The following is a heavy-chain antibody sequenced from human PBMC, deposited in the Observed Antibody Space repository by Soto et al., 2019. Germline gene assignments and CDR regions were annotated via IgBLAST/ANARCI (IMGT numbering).Heavy chain of an antibody. J-gene: IGHJ6*01. Sequence: QVQLVESGGGVVQPGRSLRLSCAASGFTFSNYGMHWVRQAPGKGLEWVAVILNDGSNRYHADSVKDRFTISRDNSKNTLYLQMNSLRAEDTAVYYCARDDEYSGNGMDVWGQGTTVTVSP. V-gene: IGHV3-33*01. CDR3: ARDDEYSGNGMDV. D-gene: IGHD3-10*01. CDR2: ILNDGSNR. CDR1: GFTFSNYG.